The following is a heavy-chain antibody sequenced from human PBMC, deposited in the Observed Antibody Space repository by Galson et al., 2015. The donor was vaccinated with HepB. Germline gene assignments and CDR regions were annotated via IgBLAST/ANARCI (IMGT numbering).Heavy chain of an antibody. CDR1: GDSVSSKSAA. CDR3: ARDRGSSVSGYSFDY. V-gene: IGHV6-1*01. CDR2: TYYRSKWYN. J-gene: IGHJ4*02. D-gene: IGHD6-19*01. Sequence: CAISGDSVSSKSAAWNWIRQSPSGGLEWLGRTYYRSKWYNDYTVSLKGRITINPDTSKNQFSLQLNSVTPEDTAVYYCARDRGSSVSGYSFDYWGQGTLVTVS.